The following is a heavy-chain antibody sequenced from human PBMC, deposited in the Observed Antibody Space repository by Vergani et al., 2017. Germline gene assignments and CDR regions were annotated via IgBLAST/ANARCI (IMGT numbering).Heavy chain of an antibody. CDR2: ISYDGSNK. Sequence: VQLVESGGGLVKPGGSLRLSCAASGFTFSSYGMHWVRQAPGKGLEWVAVISYDGSNKYYADSVKGRFTISRDNSKNTLYLQMNSLRAEDTAVYYCAKDLLPHYYYDSSGYPFDYWGQGTLVTVSS. D-gene: IGHD3-22*01. V-gene: IGHV3-30*18. CDR1: GFTFSSYG. J-gene: IGHJ4*02. CDR3: AKDLLPHYYYDSSGYPFDY.